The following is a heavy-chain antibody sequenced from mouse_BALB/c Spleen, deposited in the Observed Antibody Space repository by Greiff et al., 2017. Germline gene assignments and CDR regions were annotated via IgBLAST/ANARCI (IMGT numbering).Heavy chain of an antibody. J-gene: IGHJ3*01. CDR1: GYTFTSYY. CDR2: INPSNGGT. Sequence: QVQLKESGAELVKPGASVKLSCKASGYTFTSYYMYWVKQRPGQGLEWIGEINPSNGGTNFNEKFKSKATLTVDKSSSTAYMQLSSLTSEDSAVYYCTRDGYDGWFAYWGQGTLVTVSA. V-gene: IGHV1S81*02. D-gene: IGHD2-2*01. CDR3: TRDGYDGWFAY.